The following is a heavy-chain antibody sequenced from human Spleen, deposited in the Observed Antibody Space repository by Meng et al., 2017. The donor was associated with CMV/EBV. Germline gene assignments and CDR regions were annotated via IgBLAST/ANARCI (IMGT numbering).Heavy chain of an antibody. Sequence: SGPTLVKPTQTLTLTCTFSGFSLSTTGMRASWIRQPPGKALEWLARIDWDDDKFYSTSLKTRPSISKDTSKNQVVLTMTNMDPVDTATYYCARMGRLSDAFDIWGQGTMVTVSS. D-gene: IGHD6-25*01. V-gene: IGHV2-70*04. CDR1: GFSLSTTGMR. J-gene: IGHJ3*02. CDR3: ARMGRLSDAFDI. CDR2: IDWDDDK.